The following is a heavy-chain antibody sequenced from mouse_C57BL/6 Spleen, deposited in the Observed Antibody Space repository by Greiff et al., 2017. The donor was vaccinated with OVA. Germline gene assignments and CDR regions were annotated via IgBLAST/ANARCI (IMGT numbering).Heavy chain of an antibody. D-gene: IGHD3-2*02. J-gene: IGHJ2*01. V-gene: IGHV5-4*03. CDR1: GFTFSSYA. CDR2: ISDGGSYT. Sequence: EVKLVESGGGLVKPGGSLKLSCAASGFTFSSYAMSWVRQTPEKRLEWVATISDGGSYTYYPDNVKGRFTISRDNAKNNLYLQMSHLKSEDTAMYYCARATAQATYYFDYWGQGTTLTVSS. CDR3: ARATAQATYYFDY.